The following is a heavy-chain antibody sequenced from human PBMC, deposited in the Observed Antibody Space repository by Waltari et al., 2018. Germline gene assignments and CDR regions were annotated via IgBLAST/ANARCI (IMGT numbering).Heavy chain of an antibody. Sequence: QVQLQQWGAGLLKPSETLSLTCAVYGGSFSGYYWSWIRQPPGKGLEWIGEINHSGTTNYNPSLKSRVTISVDTSKNQFSLKLSSVTAADTAVYYCARGVRLLWFGELWYFDLWGRGTLVTVSS. V-gene: IGHV4-34*01. CDR2: INHSGTT. D-gene: IGHD3-10*01. J-gene: IGHJ2*01. CDR1: GGSFSGYY. CDR3: ARGVRLLWFGELWYFDL.